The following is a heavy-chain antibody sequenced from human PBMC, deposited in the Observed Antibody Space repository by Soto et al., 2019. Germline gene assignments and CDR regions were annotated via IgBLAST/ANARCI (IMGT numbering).Heavy chain of an antibody. Sequence: VGSLRLSCAASGFTFSSYAMSWVRQAPGKGLEWVSAISGSGGSTYYADSVKGRFTISRDNSKNTLYLQMNSLRAEDTAVYYCAKMSGSQTYYYGMDVWGQGTTVTVSS. J-gene: IGHJ6*02. V-gene: IGHV3-23*01. CDR1: GFTFSSYA. CDR3: AKMSGSQTYYYGMDV. D-gene: IGHD3-3*01. CDR2: ISGSGGST.